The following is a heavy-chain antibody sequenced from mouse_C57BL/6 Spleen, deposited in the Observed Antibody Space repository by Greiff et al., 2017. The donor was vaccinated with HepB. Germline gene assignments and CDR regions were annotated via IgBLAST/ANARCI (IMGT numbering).Heavy chain of an antibody. J-gene: IGHJ2*01. CDR3: ARRGGYSNYEDY. V-gene: IGHV1-52*01. CDR1: GYTFTSYW. D-gene: IGHD2-5*01. Sequence: QVQLQQPGAELVRPGSSVKLSCKASGYTFTSYWMHWVKQRPIQGLEWIGNIDPSDSETHYNQKFKDKATLTVDKSSSTAYMQLSSLTSEDSAVYYCARRGGYSNYEDYWGQGTTLTVSP. CDR2: IDPSDSET.